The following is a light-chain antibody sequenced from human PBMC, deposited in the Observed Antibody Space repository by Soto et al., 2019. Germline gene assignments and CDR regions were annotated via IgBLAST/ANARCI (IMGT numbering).Light chain of an antibody. V-gene: IGKV3-11*01. J-gene: IGKJ4*01. CDR1: QSVSNY. CDR3: QQRSDWPLT. Sequence: DIVVTQSPATLSLSPGDIVTLSCRASQSVSNYLAWYQQKRGQXPRLLIYDASKMATGIPARLSGRGSGTDFTLKISTLEPEDFAVYYWQQRSDWPLTFRGGTKV. CDR2: DAS.